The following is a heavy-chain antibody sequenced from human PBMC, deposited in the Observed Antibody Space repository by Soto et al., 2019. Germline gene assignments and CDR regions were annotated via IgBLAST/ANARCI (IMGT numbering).Heavy chain of an antibody. D-gene: IGHD4-17*01. Sequence: GGSLRLSCAASGFTFSSYAMSWVRQAPWKGLEWVSAVSGSGVSTYYADSVKGRFTISRDNSKNTLYLQMNSLRAEDTAVYYCAKGYGHYYYYGMDVLGQGTTVTVSS. CDR1: GFTFSSYA. CDR3: AKGYGHYYYYGMDV. V-gene: IGHV3-23*01. CDR2: VSGSGVST. J-gene: IGHJ6*02.